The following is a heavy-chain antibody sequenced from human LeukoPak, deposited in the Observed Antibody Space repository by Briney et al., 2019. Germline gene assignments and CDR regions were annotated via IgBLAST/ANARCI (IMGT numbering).Heavy chain of an antibody. V-gene: IGHV3-21*01. D-gene: IGHD5-18*01. CDR2: ISSSSSYI. Sequence: GGSLRLSCAASGFTFSSYSMNWVRQAPGKGLEWVSSISSSSSYIYYADSVKGRFTISRDNAKNSLYLQMNSLRAEDTAVYYFAKRLGYGLSVSPFDYWGQGTLVTVSS. CDR3: AKRLGYGLSVSPFDY. J-gene: IGHJ4*02. CDR1: GFTFSSYS.